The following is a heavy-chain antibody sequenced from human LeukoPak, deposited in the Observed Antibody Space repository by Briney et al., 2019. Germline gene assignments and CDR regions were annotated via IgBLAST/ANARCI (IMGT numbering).Heavy chain of an antibody. CDR1: GGSISSYY. J-gene: IGHJ3*02. Sequence: SETLSLTCTVSGGSISSYYWSWLRQPPGKGLEWIGYIYYSGSTNYNPSLTSRVTISVDTSKNQFSLKLSSVTAADTAVYYCARERDGYNHMMDAFDIWGQGTMVTVSS. V-gene: IGHV4-59*01. CDR2: IYYSGST. CDR3: ARERDGYNHMMDAFDI. D-gene: IGHD5-24*01.